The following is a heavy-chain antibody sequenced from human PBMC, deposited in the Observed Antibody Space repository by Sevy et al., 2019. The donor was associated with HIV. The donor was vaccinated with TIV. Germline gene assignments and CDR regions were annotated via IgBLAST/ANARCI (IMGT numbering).Heavy chain of an antibody. V-gene: IGHV3-64D*06. J-gene: IGHJ6*02. D-gene: IGHD3-3*01. CDR3: VKDPDYNFWRGDYGMDV. CDR1: GFSFSNSA. Sequence: GGSLRLSCSGSGFSFSNSAMNWVRQTPGKGLKYVSAISSDGVSTYYTDSVRGRFTISRDNSKNTPYLQMSSLRVEDTAVYYGVKDPDYNFWRGDYGMDVWGQGTTVTVSS. CDR2: ISSDGVST.